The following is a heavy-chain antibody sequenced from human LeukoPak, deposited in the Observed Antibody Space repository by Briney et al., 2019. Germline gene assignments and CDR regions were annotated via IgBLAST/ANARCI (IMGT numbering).Heavy chain of an antibody. Sequence: SETLSLTCVVYGGSFSGYYWSWIRQPPGKGLEWIGEINHSGSTNYNPSLKSRVTISVDTSKNQFSLKLSSVTAADTAVYYCARHYRSGYYYGSGSYISNYYYYMDVWGKGTTVTISS. CDR2: INHSGST. J-gene: IGHJ6*03. V-gene: IGHV4-34*01. D-gene: IGHD3-10*01. CDR1: GGSFSGYY. CDR3: ARHYRSGYYYGSGSYISNYYYYMDV.